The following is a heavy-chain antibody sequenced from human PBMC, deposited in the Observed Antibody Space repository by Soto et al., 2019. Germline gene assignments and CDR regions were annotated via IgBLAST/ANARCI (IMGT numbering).Heavy chain of an antibody. CDR3: TRQSDLEVAGTSDFDD. D-gene: IGHD6-19*01. CDR1: GFTFGDYA. J-gene: IGHJ4*02. CDR2: IRSKAYGGTT. Sequence: EVQLVESGGGLVEPGRSLRLSCTASGFTFGDYAMSWFRQAPGKGLEWVGFIRSKAYGGTTEYAASVKGRFTISRDDSTGIAYLQMNSLKTAETAVDYSTRQSDLEVAGTSDFDDWGQGTLVTVSS. V-gene: IGHV3-49*03.